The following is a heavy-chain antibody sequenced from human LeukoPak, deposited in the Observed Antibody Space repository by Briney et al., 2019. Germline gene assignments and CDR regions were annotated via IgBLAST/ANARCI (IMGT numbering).Heavy chain of an antibody. J-gene: IGHJ4*02. CDR1: GYSFTTYW. CDR3: ARRKSGDLALLDY. D-gene: IGHD7-27*01. Sequence: LGESLKISCQGSGYSFTTYWIGGVRQMPGKGLGWMGIIYPGDSDTRYSPSSQGQATTSADKSSSTADLRWSSLRASDTAMYYCARRKSGDLALLDYWGQGTLVSVSS. CDR2: IYPGDSDT. V-gene: IGHV5-51*01.